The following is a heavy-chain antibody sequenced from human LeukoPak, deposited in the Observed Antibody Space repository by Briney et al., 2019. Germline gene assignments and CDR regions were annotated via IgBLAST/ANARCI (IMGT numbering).Heavy chain of an antibody. V-gene: IGHV4-34*01. Sequence: SETLSLTCAVYGGSFSGYYWSWIRQPPGKGLEWIGEINHSGSTNYNPSLKSRVTISVDTSKNQFSLKLSSVTAPDTAVYYCARGGYSGYDYAFDYWGQGTLVTVSS. CDR3: ARGGYSGYDYAFDY. CDR2: INHSGST. J-gene: IGHJ4*02. CDR1: GGSFSGYY. D-gene: IGHD5-12*01.